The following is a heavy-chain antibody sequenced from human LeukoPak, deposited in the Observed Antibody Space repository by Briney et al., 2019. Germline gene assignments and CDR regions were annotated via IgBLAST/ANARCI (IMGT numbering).Heavy chain of an antibody. CDR2: IYYSGST. CDR3: ARAQANWGNYWSFDL. CDR1: GGSFNSYY. J-gene: IGHJ2*01. D-gene: IGHD7-27*01. Sequence: PSETLSLTCTVSGGSFNSYYWSWIRQPPGKGLEWIGYIYYSGSTIHNPSLKSRLTISVDTSKNQFSLKLTSVTSADTAVYYCARAQANWGNYWSFDLWGRGTLVTVSS. V-gene: IGHV4-59*01.